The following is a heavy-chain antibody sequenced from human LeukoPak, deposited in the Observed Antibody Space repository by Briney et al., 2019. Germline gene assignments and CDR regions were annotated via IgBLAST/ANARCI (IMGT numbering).Heavy chain of an antibody. J-gene: IGHJ4*02. CDR3: AKDLLGNYFDY. Sequence: PGGSLRLSCAASGFTFSSYGMHWVRQAPGKGLEWVAVISYDGSNKYYADSVKGRFTISRDNSKNTLYLQMNSLRAEDTAVYYCAKDLLGNYFDYWGQGTLSPCPQ. V-gene: IGHV3-30*18. D-gene: IGHD3-16*01. CDR2: ISYDGSNK. CDR1: GFTFSSYG.